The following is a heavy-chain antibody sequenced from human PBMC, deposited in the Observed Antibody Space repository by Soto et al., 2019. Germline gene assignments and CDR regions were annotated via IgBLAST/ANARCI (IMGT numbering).Heavy chain of an antibody. CDR1: GYSFTSYW. CDR3: ARTGYYDSSGKLWGPDAFDI. V-gene: IGHV5-10-1*01. CDR2: IDPSDSYT. J-gene: IGHJ3*02. D-gene: IGHD3-22*01. Sequence: RGESLKISCKGSGYSFTSYWISWVRQMPGKGLEWMGRIDPSDSYTNYSPSFQGHVTISADKSISTAYLQWSSLKASDTAMYYCARTGYYDSSGKLWGPDAFDIWGQGTMVTVSS.